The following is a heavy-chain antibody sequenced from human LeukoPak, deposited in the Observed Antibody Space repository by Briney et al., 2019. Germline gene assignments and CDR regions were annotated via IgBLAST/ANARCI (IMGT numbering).Heavy chain of an antibody. D-gene: IGHD2-2*01. V-gene: IGHV3-9*01. CDR2: ISWNSGSI. CDR1: GFTFDDYA. Sequence: GGSLRLSCAASGFTFDDYAMHWVRQAPGKGLEWVSGISWNSGSIGYADSVKGRFTISRDNSKNTLYLQMNSLRAEDTAVYYCAKDTSQGSIVVAPAAPDYWGQGTLVTVSS. CDR3: AKDTSQGSIVVAPAAPDY. J-gene: IGHJ4*02.